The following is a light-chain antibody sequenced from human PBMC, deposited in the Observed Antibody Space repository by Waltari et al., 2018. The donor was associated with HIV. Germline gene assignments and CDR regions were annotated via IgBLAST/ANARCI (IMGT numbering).Light chain of an antibody. CDR2: SNN. CDR3: AAWDDSLNGWV. Sequence: QSVLTQPPSASGTPGQRVPISCSGSSSNIGSNTVNWYQQLPGTAPKLFIYSNNKRPSGVPDRFSGSKSGTSASLAISGLQSEDEGDYYCAAWDDSLNGWVFGGGTKMTVL. J-gene: IGLJ3*02. CDR1: SSNIGSNT. V-gene: IGLV1-44*01.